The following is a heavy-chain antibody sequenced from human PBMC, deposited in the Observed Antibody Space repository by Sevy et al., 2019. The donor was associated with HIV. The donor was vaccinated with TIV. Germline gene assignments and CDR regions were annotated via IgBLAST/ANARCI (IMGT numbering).Heavy chain of an antibody. Sequence: GGSLRLSCTASGFTFGDYAMSWVRQAPGKGLEWVGFIRSKAYGGTTEYAASVKGRFTISRDDSKSIAYLQMNSLKTEDTALYYCTRGDSSGYYYVGYWGQGTLVTVSS. D-gene: IGHD3-22*01. J-gene: IGHJ4*02. V-gene: IGHV3-49*04. CDR3: TRGDSSGYYYVGY. CDR1: GFTFGDYA. CDR2: IRSKAYGGTT.